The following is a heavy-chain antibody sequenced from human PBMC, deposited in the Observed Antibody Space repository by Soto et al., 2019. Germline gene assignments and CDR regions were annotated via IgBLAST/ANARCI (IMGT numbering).Heavy chain of an antibody. D-gene: IGHD3-22*01. Sequence: PGGSLRLSCVASGFTFSSYAMHWVRQAPGKGLEWVALISYDGSDKDYADSVKGRFTISRDNSRNTLFLQMNSLRAEDTAVYYCARDYYKYYDSSGYYRSPAYWGQGTLVTVSS. J-gene: IGHJ4*02. CDR3: ARDYYKYYDSSGYYRSPAY. CDR2: ISYDGSDK. CDR1: GFTFSSYA. V-gene: IGHV3-30-3*01.